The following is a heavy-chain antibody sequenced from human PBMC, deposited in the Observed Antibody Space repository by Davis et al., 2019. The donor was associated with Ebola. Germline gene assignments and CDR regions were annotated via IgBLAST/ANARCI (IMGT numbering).Heavy chain of an antibody. CDR1: GGSISSYY. CDR3: AGLSSSSGLDY. J-gene: IGHJ4*02. D-gene: IGHD6-6*01. Sequence: SETLSLTCTVSGGSISSYYWSWIRQPPGKGLEWIGYIYYSGSTNYNPSLKSRVTISVDTSKNQFPLKLSSVTAADTAVYYCAGLSSSSGLDYWGQGTLVTVSS. CDR2: IYYSGST. V-gene: IGHV4-59*08.